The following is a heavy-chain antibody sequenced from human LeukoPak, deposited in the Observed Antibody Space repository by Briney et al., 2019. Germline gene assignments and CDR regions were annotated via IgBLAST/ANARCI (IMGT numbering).Heavy chain of an antibody. Sequence: GASVKVSCKASGYTFTSYYMHWVRQAPGQGLEWMGIINPSGGSTSYAQKFQGGVTMTRDTSTSTVYMELSSLRSEDTAVYYCARDRGAIYGSGSYYFDYWGQGTLVTVSS. D-gene: IGHD3-10*01. CDR3: ARDRGAIYGSGSYYFDY. CDR2: INPSGGST. J-gene: IGHJ4*02. CDR1: GYTFTSYY. V-gene: IGHV1-46*01.